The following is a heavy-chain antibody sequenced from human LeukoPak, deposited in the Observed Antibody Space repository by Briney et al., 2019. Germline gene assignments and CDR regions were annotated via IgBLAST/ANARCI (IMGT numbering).Heavy chain of an antibody. J-gene: IGHJ4*02. D-gene: IGHD3-22*01. CDR1: GGTFSSYA. Sequence: SVKVSCKASGGTFSSYAISWVRQAPGQGLEWMGGIIPVFGTANYAQKFQGRVTITADESTSTAYMELSSLRSEDTAVYYCARSYYYDSSGYYSFDYWGQGTLVTVSS. CDR3: ARSYYYDSSGYYSFDY. V-gene: IGHV1-69*01. CDR2: IIPVFGTA.